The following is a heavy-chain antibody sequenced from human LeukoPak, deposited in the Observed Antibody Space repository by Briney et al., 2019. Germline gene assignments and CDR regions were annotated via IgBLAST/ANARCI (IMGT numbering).Heavy chain of an antibody. CDR2: IYYSGST. Sequence: PSETLSLTCTVSGGSISSSSYYWGWIRQPPGKGLEWIGSIYYSGSTYYNPSLKSRVTISVDTSKNQFSLKLSSVTAADTAVYYCARDNSNHLRHDAFDIWGQGTMVTVSS. CDR3: ARDNSNHLRHDAFDI. D-gene: IGHD4-11*01. J-gene: IGHJ3*02. CDR1: GGSISSSSYY. V-gene: IGHV4-39*07.